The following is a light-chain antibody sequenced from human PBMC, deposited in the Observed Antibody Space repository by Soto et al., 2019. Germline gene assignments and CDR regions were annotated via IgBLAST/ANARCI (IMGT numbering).Light chain of an antibody. Sequence: QSARTQPASVSGSPGQSITISCTGTSSDVGGYNFVSWYQQYPGKAPKLIIYEVTDRPSGVSNRFSGSKSGSTASLTISGLQAEDEADYYCSSYTRRNTLAFGGGTKLTVL. CDR1: SSDVGGYNF. CDR2: EVT. J-gene: IGLJ2*01. CDR3: SSYTRRNTLA. V-gene: IGLV2-14*01.